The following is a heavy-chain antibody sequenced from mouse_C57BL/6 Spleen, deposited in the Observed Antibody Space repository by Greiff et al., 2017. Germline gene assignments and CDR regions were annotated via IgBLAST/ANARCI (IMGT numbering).Heavy chain of an antibody. J-gene: IGHJ3*01. CDR1: GYTFTSYW. CDR3: ARREGSTQGFAY. V-gene: IGHV1-50*01. CDR2: LDPSDSYT. Sequence: QVHVKQPGAELVKPGASVKLSCKASGYTFTSYWMQWVKQRPGQGLEWIGELDPSDSYTNYNQKFKGKATLTVDTSSSTAYMQLSSLTSEDSAVYYCARREGSTQGFAYWGQGTLVTVSA. D-gene: IGHD6-1*01.